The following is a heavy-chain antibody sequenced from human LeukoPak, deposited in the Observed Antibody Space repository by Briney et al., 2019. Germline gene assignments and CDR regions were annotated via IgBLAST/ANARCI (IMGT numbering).Heavy chain of an antibody. D-gene: IGHD5-12*01. Sequence: SETLSLTCTVSGASISSSRYYWGWIRQPPGKGLEWIGSIYYSGSTSYNPSLKSRVTISLDKSKNQFSLKLYSVTAADTAVYYCARYRGASGYHFDYWGQGTLVTVSS. J-gene: IGHJ4*02. CDR1: GASISSSRYY. CDR2: IYYSGST. V-gene: IGHV4-39*07. CDR3: ARYRGASGYHFDY.